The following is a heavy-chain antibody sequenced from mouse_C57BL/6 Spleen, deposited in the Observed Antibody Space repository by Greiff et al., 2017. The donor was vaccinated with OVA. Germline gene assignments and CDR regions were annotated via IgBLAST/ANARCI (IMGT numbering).Heavy chain of an antibody. CDR3: ARGSNYRAMDY. D-gene: IGHD2-5*01. CDR1: GYTFTDYY. V-gene: IGHV1-76*01. CDR2: IYPGSGNT. J-gene: IGHJ4*01. Sequence: QVQLQQSGAELVRPGASVKLSCKASGYTFTDYYINWVKQRPGQGLEWIARIYPGSGNTYYNEKFKGKATLTAEKSSSTAYMQLSSLTSEDSAVYFCARGSNYRAMDYWGQGTSVTVSS.